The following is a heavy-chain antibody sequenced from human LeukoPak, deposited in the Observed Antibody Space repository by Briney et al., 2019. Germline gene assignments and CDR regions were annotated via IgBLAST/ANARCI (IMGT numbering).Heavy chain of an antibody. CDR1: GSTVSSNY. Sequence: GGSLRLSCAASGSTVSSNYVSWVRQAPGKGLEWVSVIYSGGSTYYADSVKGRFTISRDNSKNTLYLQMNSLRAEDTAVYYCTCQGVYYYDSSGSGNYWGQGTLVTVSS. V-gene: IGHV3-53*01. CDR3: TCQGVYYYDSSGSGNY. D-gene: IGHD3-22*01. J-gene: IGHJ4*02. CDR2: IYSGGST.